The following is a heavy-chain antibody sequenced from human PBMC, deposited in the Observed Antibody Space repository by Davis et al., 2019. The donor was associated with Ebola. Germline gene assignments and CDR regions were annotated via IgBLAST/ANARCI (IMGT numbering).Heavy chain of an antibody. Sequence: LSLTCAVYGGSFSGYYWSWIRQAPGKGLEWVSYISSSGSTIYYADSVKGRFTISRDNAKNSLYLQMNSLRAEDTAVYYCARDMAVAGDYWGQGTLVTVSS. CDR3: ARDMAVAGDY. CDR1: GGSFSGYY. J-gene: IGHJ4*02. D-gene: IGHD6-19*01. CDR2: ISSSGSTI. V-gene: IGHV3-11*04.